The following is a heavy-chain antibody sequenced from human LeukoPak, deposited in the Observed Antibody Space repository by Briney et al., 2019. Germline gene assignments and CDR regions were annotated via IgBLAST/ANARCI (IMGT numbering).Heavy chain of an antibody. D-gene: IGHD3-22*01. CDR2: IIPIFGTA. J-gene: IGHJ4*02. Sequence: ASVKVSCKASGGTFSSYAISWVRQAPGQGLEWMGGIIPIFGTANYAQKFQGRVTITADESTSTAYMELSSLRSEDTAVYYCATRIGDSSGSNDYWGQGTLVTVSS. V-gene: IGHV1-69*13. CDR1: GGTFSSYA. CDR3: ATRIGDSSGSNDY.